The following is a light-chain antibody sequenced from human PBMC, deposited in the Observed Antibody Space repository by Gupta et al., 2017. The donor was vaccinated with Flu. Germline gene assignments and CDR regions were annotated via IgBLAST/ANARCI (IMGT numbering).Light chain of an antibody. CDR2: KAS. CDR1: QSITSW. J-gene: IGKJ1*01. Sequence: DIQMTQSPSTLSAFVGDRVTITCRASQSITSWLAWYQQKPGKAPKLLIYKASNLESGDPSRFSGSGSGTEFTLTITSLQPDDFATYYCQQDNSYPWTFGRGTKVEI. CDR3: QQDNSYPWT. V-gene: IGKV1-5*03.